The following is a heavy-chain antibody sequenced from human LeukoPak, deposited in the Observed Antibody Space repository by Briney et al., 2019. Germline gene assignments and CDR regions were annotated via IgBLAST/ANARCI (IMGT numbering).Heavy chain of an antibody. J-gene: IGHJ4*02. Sequence: GGSLRLSCSASGFTFSSYAMHWVRQAPGKGLEWVAVISYDGSNKYYADSVKGRFTISRDNSKNTLYLQMNSLRAEDTAVYYCASDAGSGGYWGQGTLVTVSS. CDR2: ISYDGSNK. V-gene: IGHV3-30-3*01. D-gene: IGHD3-10*01. CDR1: GFTFSSYA. CDR3: ASDAGSGGY.